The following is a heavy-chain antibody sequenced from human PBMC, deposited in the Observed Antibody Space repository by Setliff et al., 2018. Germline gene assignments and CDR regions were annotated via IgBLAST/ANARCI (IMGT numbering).Heavy chain of an antibody. D-gene: IGHD6-25*01. CDR3: VPGRGS. CDR1: GFTFSNYW. Sequence: GGSLRLSCAVSGFTFSNYWMTWVRQAPGKGLEWVANIKQDGSESYYVDSVKGRFTISRGNAKNSLYLQMNSLRVEDTAVYYCVPGRGSWGQGALVTVSS. CDR2: IKQDGSES. J-gene: IGHJ5*02. V-gene: IGHV3-7*01.